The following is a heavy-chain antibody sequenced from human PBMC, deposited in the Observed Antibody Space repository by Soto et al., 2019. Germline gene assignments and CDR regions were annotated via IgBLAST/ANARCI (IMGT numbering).Heavy chain of an antibody. V-gene: IGHV3-30*18. Sequence: QVQLVESGGGVVQPGRSLRLSCAASGFTFSSYGMHWVRQAPGKGLEWVAVVSYDGNNEYYADSVKDRFTISRDNSKNTLYLQTTSLRAEATAMYYCAKPITYPAVSSDSRESNGRGALIDYWGQGTLVLVSS. CDR2: VSYDGNNE. CDR1: GFTFSSYG. J-gene: IGHJ4*02. D-gene: IGHD3-16*01. CDR3: AKPITYPAVSSDSRESNGRGALIDY.